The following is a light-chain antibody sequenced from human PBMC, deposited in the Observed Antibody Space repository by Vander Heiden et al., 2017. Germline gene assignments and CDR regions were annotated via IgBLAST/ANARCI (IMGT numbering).Light chain of an antibody. J-gene: IGKJ1*01. CDR1: QSISRSY. CDR2: GAF. Sequence: EIVLTQSPGTLSLSPGERATLPCRASQSISRSYLAWYQQKPGQAPRLLIYGAFSRATGIPDRFRGSGSGTDFSLTITRLEPEDFAVYYCQQYGSSPWTFGQGTKVEIK. CDR3: QQYGSSPWT. V-gene: IGKV3-20*01.